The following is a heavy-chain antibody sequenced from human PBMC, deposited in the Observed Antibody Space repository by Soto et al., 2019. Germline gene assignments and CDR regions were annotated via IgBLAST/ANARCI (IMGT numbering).Heavy chain of an antibody. CDR2: ISSSSSYI. D-gene: IGHD1-7*01. Sequence: GGSLRLSCAASGFTFSSYSMNWVRQAPGKGLEWVSSISSSSSYIYYADSVKGRFTISRDNAKHSLYLQMNSLRAEDTAVYYCARGEMELRDYYYYGMDVWGQGTTVTVSS. CDR3: ARGEMELRDYYYYGMDV. CDR1: GFTFSSYS. J-gene: IGHJ6*02. V-gene: IGHV3-21*01.